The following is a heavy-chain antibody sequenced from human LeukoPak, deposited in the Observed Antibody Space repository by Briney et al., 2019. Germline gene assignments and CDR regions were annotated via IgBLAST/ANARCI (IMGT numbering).Heavy chain of an antibody. V-gene: IGHV3-11*06. J-gene: IGHJ5*02. CDR3: ARDRRWGCGGDCYTNWFDP. CDR2: ISSSSSYT. CDR1: GFTFSDYY. Sequence: TGGSLRLSCAASGFTFSDYYMSWLRQAPGKGLEWVSYISSSSSYTNYADSVKGRFTISRDNAKNSLYLQMNSLRAEDTAVYYCARDRRWGCGGDCYTNWFDPWGQGTLVTVCS. D-gene: IGHD2-21*02.